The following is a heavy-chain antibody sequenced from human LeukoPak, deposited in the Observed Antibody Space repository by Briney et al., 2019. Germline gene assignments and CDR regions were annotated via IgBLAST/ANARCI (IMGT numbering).Heavy chain of an antibody. V-gene: IGHV1-2*02. D-gene: IGHD6-13*01. CDR3: ASRKGGIAAASNYYYYGMDV. J-gene: IGHJ6*02. CDR2: INPNSGGT. CDR1: GYTFIGHY. Sequence: GASVKVSCKASGYTFIGHYIHWVRQAPGQGLEWMGWINPNSGGTNYAQKFQGRVTMTRDTSISTAYMELSRLRSDDTAVYYCASRKGGIAAASNYYYYGMDVWGQGTTVTVSS.